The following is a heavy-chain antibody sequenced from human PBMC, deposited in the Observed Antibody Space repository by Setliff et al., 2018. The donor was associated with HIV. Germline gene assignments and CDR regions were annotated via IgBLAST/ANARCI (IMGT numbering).Heavy chain of an antibody. Sequence: SETLSLTCAVYGGSFSGYYWSWIRQPPGKGLEWIGEINHSGSTNYNPSLKSRVTISVDTAKNQFSLNLSSVTAADTAVYYYARGRYYYGSGSYFKDWGQGALVTVSS. J-gene: IGHJ4*02. CDR3: ARGRYYYGSGSYFKD. D-gene: IGHD3-10*01. V-gene: IGHV4-34*01. CDR2: INHSGST. CDR1: GGSFSGYY.